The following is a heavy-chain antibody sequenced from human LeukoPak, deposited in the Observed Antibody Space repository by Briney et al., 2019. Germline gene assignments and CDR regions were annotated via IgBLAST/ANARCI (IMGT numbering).Heavy chain of an antibody. D-gene: IGHD2-2*01. CDR1: GFTLSGSS. CDR2: VRSRAEGYAT. V-gene: IGHV3-73*01. J-gene: IGHJ5*02. Sequence: GGSLTLSCAVSGFTLSGSSMHWVRQAPGKGLEWVGLVRSRAEGYATQYGASVSGRFTISRDDSKNTAYLQMNSLKAEDTAVYYCTPFFCSRTTCPWGQGTLVTVSS. CDR3: TPFFCSRTTCP.